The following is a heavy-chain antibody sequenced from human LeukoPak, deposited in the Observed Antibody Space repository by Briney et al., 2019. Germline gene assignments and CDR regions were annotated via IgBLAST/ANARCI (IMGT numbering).Heavy chain of an antibody. CDR2: IYAGGNT. V-gene: IGHV4-4*07. J-gene: IGHJ4*02. CDR1: GGSIRNYF. CDR3: ARASMRMATAGLVDY. Sequence: PSETLSLTCTVSGGSIRNYFWSWIRQPAGKGLEWIGRIYAGGNTDHNPSLKSRVTMSVDSSENQFSLRLSSVTAADTAVYYCARASMRMATAGLVDYWGQGTLVTVSS. D-gene: IGHD5-24*01.